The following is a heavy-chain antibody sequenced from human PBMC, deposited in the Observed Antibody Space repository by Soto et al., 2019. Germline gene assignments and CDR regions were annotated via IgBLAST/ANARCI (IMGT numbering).Heavy chain of an antibody. Sequence: ASVKVSCKASGYTFTSYYMHWVRQAPGQGLEWMGIINPSDGSTSYAQKFQGRVTMTRDTSTSTVYMELSSLRSEDTAVYYCARANYYGSGSPNYYYYGMDVWGQGTTVTVSS. CDR2: INPSDGST. V-gene: IGHV1-46*01. CDR3: ARANYYGSGSPNYYYYGMDV. CDR1: GYTFTSYY. D-gene: IGHD3-10*01. J-gene: IGHJ6*02.